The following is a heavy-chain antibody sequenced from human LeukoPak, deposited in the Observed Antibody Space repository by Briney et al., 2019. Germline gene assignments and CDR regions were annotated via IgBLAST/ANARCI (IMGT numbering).Heavy chain of an antibody. J-gene: IGHJ4*02. Sequence: GGSLRLSCEASGFTFTTYSMTWVRQAPGKGLEWVSIISSGSSAIFSADALKGRFTISRDDAKNLLYLDMNSLRAEDTAVYYCAREGAALYFDYWGQGTLVTVSS. CDR3: AREGAALYFDY. CDR2: ISSGSSAI. V-gene: IGHV3-21*01. D-gene: IGHD6-6*01. CDR1: GFTFTTYS.